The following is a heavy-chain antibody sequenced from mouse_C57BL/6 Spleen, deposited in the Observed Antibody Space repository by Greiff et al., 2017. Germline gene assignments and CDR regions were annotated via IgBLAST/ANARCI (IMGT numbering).Heavy chain of an antibody. Sequence: QVQLQQSGAELVRPGTSVKVSCKASGYAFTNYLIDWVKQRPGKGLEWIGVINPGSGGTNYNEKFKGKATLTADKSSSTAYMQLSSLTSEDSAVYFYANWGGYFDVWGTGTTVTVSS. CDR3: ANWGGYFDV. J-gene: IGHJ1*03. D-gene: IGHD4-1*01. CDR1: GYAFTNYL. V-gene: IGHV1-54*01. CDR2: INPGSGGT.